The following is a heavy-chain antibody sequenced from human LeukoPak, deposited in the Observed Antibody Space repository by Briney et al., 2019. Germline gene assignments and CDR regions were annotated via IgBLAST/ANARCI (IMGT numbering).Heavy chain of an antibody. Sequence: SETLSLTCTVSGGSISSSSYYWGWIRQPPAQGLEWIGYISYSGSTNYNPSLKSRVTISVDPSKNQFSLKLTSVTAADTAVYYCARQQKDPAVFGVVRSGPQWFDPWGQGALVTVST. CDR3: ARQQKDPAVFGVVRSGPQWFDP. D-gene: IGHD3-3*01. CDR2: ISYSGST. J-gene: IGHJ5*02. V-gene: IGHV4-61*05. CDR1: GGSISSSSYY.